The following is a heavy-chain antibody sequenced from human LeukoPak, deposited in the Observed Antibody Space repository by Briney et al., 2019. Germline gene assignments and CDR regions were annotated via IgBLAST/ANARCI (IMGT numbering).Heavy chain of an antibody. CDR3: ASYINWVAGDV. CDR2: INHEGGGI. CDR1: GFTFSESW. Sequence: GGSLRLSCAASGFTFSESWMTWVRQVPGQGLEWVAHINHEGGGIQYVDSVKGRFTISRDNAKGSVYLQMNSLRAEDTAIYHCASYINWVAGDVWGQGTTVIVSS. D-gene: IGHD1-1*01. J-gene: IGHJ6*02. V-gene: IGHV3-7*01.